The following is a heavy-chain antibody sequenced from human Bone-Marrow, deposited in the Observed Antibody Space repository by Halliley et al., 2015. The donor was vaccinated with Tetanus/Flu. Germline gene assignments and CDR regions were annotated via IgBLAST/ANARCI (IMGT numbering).Heavy chain of an antibody. CDR3: AKFLQVGDNAQGFDY. V-gene: IGHV4-4*02. J-gene: IGHJ4*02. CDR1: GDSISGTNW. Sequence: TLSLTCTVSGDSISGTNWWSWVRQSPGKGLEWIGEIYENGNTNYNPSLKSRVAISVDKSKNQFSLKLSSVTAADTAVYYCAKFLQVGDNAQGFDYWGQGALVSVSS. D-gene: IGHD2-2*01. CDR2: IYENGNT.